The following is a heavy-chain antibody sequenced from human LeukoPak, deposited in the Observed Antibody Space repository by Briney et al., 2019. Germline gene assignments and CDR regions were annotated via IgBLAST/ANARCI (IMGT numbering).Heavy chain of an antibody. CDR3: ARQTYDFWSGYYSMGNYYYYYMDV. V-gene: IGHV4-34*01. Sequence: SETLSLTCAVYGGSFSGYYWSWIRQPPGKGLEWIGEINHSGSTNYNPSLKSRVTISVDTSKNQFSLKLSSVTAADTAVYYCARQTYDFWSGYYSMGNYYYYYMDVWGKGTTVTVSS. CDR1: GGSFSGYY. J-gene: IGHJ6*03. CDR2: INHSGST. D-gene: IGHD3-3*01.